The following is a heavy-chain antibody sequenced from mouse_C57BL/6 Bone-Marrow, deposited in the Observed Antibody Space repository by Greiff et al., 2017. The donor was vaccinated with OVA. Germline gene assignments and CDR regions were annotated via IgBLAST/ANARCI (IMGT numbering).Heavy chain of an antibody. CDR3: ASHDYDLAWFAY. CDR1: GFSLTSYA. J-gene: IGHJ3*01. CDR2: IWTGGGT. D-gene: IGHD2-4*01. Sequence: QVQLQQSGPGLVAPSQSLSITCTVSGFSLTSYAISWVRQPPGKGLEWLGVIWTGGGTNYNSALKSRLSISKDNSKSQVFLKMNSLQTDDTARYYCASHDYDLAWFAYWGQGTLVTVSA. V-gene: IGHV2-9-1*01.